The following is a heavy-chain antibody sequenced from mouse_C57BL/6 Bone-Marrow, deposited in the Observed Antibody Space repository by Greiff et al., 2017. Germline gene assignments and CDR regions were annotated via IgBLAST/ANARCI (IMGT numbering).Heavy chain of an antibody. J-gene: IGHJ1*03. CDR2: INPSSGYT. Sequence: VQLQQSGAELAKPGASVKLSCKASGYTFTSYWMHWVKQRPGQGLEWIGYINPSSGYTTYNQKFKGKATLTADKSSSTSYMQLSSLTYEDSDVYYCARWWYFDVWGTGTTVTVSS. V-gene: IGHV1-7*01. CDR3: ARWWYFDV. CDR1: GYTFTSYW.